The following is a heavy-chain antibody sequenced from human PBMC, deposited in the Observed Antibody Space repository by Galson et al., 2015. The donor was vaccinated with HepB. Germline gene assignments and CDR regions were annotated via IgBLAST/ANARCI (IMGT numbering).Heavy chain of an antibody. J-gene: IGHJ4*02. D-gene: IGHD3-3*01. V-gene: IGHV3-21*01. CDR3: AKDQTIFGVVCGGY. CDR1: GFTFSSYS. CDR2: ISSSSSYI. Sequence: SLRLSCAASGFTFSSYSMNWVRQAPGKGLEWVSSISSSSSYIYYADSVKGRFTISRDNAKNSLYLQMNSLRAEDTAVYYCAKDQTIFGVVCGGYWGQGTLVTVSS.